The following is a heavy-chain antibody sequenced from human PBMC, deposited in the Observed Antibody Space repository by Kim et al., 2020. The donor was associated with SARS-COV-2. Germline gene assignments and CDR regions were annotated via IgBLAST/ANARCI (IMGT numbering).Heavy chain of an antibody. Sequence: SETLSLTCAVYGGSFSGYYWSWIRPPPWKGLEWIGEINHSGSTNYNPSLKSRVTIPEDTSKNQFSLNLRSVTAADTAGYYCTIGPKQLLLRDYYYYAM. CDR1: GGSFSGYY. CDR2: INHSGST. D-gene: IGHD6-13*01. V-gene: IGHV4-34*01. CDR3: TIGPKQLLLRDYYYYAM. J-gene: IGHJ6*01.